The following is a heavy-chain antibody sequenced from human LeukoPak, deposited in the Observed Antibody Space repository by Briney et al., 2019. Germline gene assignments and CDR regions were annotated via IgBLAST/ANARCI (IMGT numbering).Heavy chain of an antibody. J-gene: IGHJ4*02. D-gene: IGHD6-25*01. V-gene: IGHV3-48*02. CDR2: ISYGSGTI. CDR1: GFIFSSKI. CDR3: ARDFSPGQRFYFDY. Sequence: GGSLRLSCAASGFIFSSKIMNWVRQAPGKGLEWVSYISYGSGTIYYADSVKGRFTISRDNAKNSLYLQMNSLRDEDTAVYYCARDFSPGQRFYFDYWGQGTLVTVSS.